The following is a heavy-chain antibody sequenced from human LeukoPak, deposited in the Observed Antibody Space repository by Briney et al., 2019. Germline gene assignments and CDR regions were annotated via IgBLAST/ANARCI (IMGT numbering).Heavy chain of an antibody. CDR3: ARDRLAVAGMAAFRD. CDR1: GGSISSSNW. J-gene: IGHJ4*02. D-gene: IGHD6-19*01. V-gene: IGHV4-4*02. CDR2: IYHSGST. Sequence: PSETLSLTCAVSGGSISSSNWWSWVRQPPGKGLEWIGEIYHSGSTNYNPSLKSRVTISVDTSKNQFSLKLSSVTAADTAVYYCARDRLAVAGMAAFRDWGQGTLVTVSS.